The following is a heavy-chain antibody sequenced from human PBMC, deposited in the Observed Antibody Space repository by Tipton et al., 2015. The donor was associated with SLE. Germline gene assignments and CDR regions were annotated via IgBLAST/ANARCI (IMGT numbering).Heavy chain of an antibody. Sequence: SLRLSCAASGFTFSRYAMSWVRQAPGKGLQWVSAISDSGSDTYYADSVKGRFTISRDNSKNTLYLHMNSLRAEDTAVYYCAKDSPPVEYSSLYYFDYWGQGTLVTVSS. J-gene: IGHJ4*02. D-gene: IGHD6-6*01. CDR1: GFTFSRYA. CDR2: ISDSGSDT. CDR3: AKDSPPVEYSSLYYFDY. V-gene: IGHV3-23*01.